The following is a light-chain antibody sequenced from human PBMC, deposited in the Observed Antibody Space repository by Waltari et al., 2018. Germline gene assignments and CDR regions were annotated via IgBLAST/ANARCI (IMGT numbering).Light chain of an antibody. V-gene: IGKV3-11*01. CDR2: DAS. CDR1: QSVRRY. J-gene: IGKJ1*01. Sequence: EIVLTQSPATLSLSPGERATLSCRASQSVRRYLAWYQQKPGQAPRLLIYDASNRATGIPARFSVVGSGTDFTLTISSLAPEDFAVYYCQQRSSWPPTFGQGTKVEIK. CDR3: QQRSSWPPT.